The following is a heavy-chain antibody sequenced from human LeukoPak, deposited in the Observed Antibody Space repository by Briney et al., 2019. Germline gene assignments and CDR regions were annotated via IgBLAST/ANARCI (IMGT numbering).Heavy chain of an antibody. CDR1: GFTFSSYS. V-gene: IGHV3-48*01. D-gene: IGHD4-11*01. CDR3: ARLAGVHDYSNYGQFDY. Sequence: GGSLRLSCAASGFTFSSYSMNWVRQAPGKGLEWVSYISSSSSTIYYADSVKGRFTISRDNAKNSLYLQMNSLRAEDTAVYYCARLAGVHDYSNYGQFDYWGQGTLVTVSS. CDR2: ISSSSSTI. J-gene: IGHJ4*02.